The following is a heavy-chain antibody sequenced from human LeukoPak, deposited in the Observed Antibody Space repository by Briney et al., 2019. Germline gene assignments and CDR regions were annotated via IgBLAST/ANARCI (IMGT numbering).Heavy chain of an antibody. Sequence: ASVKVSCKASGYTFTSYYMHWVRQAPGQGLEWMGIINPSGGSTSYAQKFQGRVTMTRDMSTSTVYMELSSLRSEDTAVYYCARTGDSSGYYLHFDYWGQGTLVTVSS. CDR3: ARTGDSSGYYLHFDY. CDR2: INPSGGST. J-gene: IGHJ4*02. V-gene: IGHV1-46*01. CDR1: GYTFTSYY. D-gene: IGHD3-22*01.